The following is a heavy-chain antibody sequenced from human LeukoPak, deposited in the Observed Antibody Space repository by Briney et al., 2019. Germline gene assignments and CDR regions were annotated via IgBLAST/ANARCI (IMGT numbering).Heavy chain of an antibody. CDR3: ARNWANRYLDY. CDR2: ISSSGDTI. Sequence: GGSLRLSCAASAFTFSSYEMNWVRQAPGKGLEWISYISSSGDTIYYADSVKGRFTISRDNAKNSLYLQMNSLRAEDTALYYCARNWANRYLDYWGQGTLVTVSS. CDR1: AFTFSSYE. J-gene: IGHJ4*02. V-gene: IGHV3-48*03. D-gene: IGHD2-8*01.